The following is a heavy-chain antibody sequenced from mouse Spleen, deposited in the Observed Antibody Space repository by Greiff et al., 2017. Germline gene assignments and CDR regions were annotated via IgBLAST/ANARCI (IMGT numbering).Heavy chain of an antibody. CDR2: ISSGGSYT. J-gene: IGHJ2*01. V-gene: IGHV5-6*01. Sequence: EVQLVESGGDLVKPGGSLKLSCAASGFTFSSYGMSWVRQTPDKRLEWVATISSGGSYTYYPDSVKGRFTISRDNAKNTLYLQMSSLKSEDTAMYYCARHNDGYYFDYWGQGTTLTVSS. CDR1: GFTFSSYG. CDR3: ARHNDGYYFDY. D-gene: IGHD2-3*01.